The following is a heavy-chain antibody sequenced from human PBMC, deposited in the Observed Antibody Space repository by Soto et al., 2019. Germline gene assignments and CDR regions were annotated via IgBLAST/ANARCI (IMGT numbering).Heavy chain of an antibody. CDR1: GGSISGGGYY. Sequence: QVQLQESGPGLVKPSQTLSLTCTVSGGSISGGGYYWTWIRQHPGKGLEWIGYIYYSGSTYYNPSFKSRVTISVDTSKNRFSPKRSSVTAGATAVYYCARVCGGDCHYGMDVWGQGTTVTVSS. D-gene: IGHD2-21*02. CDR2: IYYSGST. V-gene: IGHV4-31*03. CDR3: ARVCGGDCHYGMDV. J-gene: IGHJ6*02.